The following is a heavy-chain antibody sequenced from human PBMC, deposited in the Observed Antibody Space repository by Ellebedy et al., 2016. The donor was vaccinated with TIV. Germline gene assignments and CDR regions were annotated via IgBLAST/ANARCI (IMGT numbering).Heavy chain of an antibody. CDR3: ARDQGYYDSSGYYQGDWFDP. CDR2: FDPEDGET. V-gene: IGHV1-24*01. D-gene: IGHD3-22*01. J-gene: IGHJ5*02. Sequence: AASVKVSCKVSGYTLTELSMHWVRQAPGKGLEWMGGFDPEDGETIYAQKFQGRVTMTEDTSTDTAYMELSSLRSEDTAVYYCARDQGYYDSSGYYQGDWFDPWGQGTLVTVSS. CDR1: GYTLTELS.